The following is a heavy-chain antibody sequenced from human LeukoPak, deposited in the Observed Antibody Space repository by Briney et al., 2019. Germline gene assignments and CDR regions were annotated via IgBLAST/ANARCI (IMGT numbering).Heavy chain of an antibody. CDR3: AREYPHYDFWSGYYFDY. J-gene: IGHJ4*02. D-gene: IGHD3-3*01. Sequence: GASVKVSCKASGGTFSSYAISWVRQAPGQGLEWMGIINPSGGSTNYAQKFQGRVTMTWDTSTSTVYMELSSLRSEDTAIYYCAREYPHYDFWSGYYFDYWGQGTLVTVSS. V-gene: IGHV1-46*01. CDR2: INPSGGST. CDR1: GGTFSSYA.